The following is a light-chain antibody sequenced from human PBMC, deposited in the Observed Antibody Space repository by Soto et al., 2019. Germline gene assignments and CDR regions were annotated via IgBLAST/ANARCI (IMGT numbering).Light chain of an antibody. J-gene: IGKJ3*01. Sequence: EIVMTQSPATLSVSPGERATLSCRASQSVSSNLAWYQQKPGQAPRLLIYGASTRATGIPARFSGSGSGTEFTRTISSLQSEDFAVYYCQKYNNWPPRFGPGTKSGYQT. CDR2: GAS. CDR1: QSVSSN. CDR3: QKYNNWPPR. V-gene: IGKV3-15*01.